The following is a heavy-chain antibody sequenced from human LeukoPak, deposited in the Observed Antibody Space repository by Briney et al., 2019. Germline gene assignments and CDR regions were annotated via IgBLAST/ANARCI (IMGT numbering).Heavy chain of an antibody. CDR1: GFTFSSYP. Sequence: GGSLRLSCSASGFTFSSYPMHWVRQAPGKELEYVSAISSNGGSTYYADSVKGRFIISRDNSKNTLYLQMSSLRAEDTAVYYCVNYFCSSSVHHWGQGTLVTVSS. CDR3: VNYFCSSSVHH. CDR2: ISSNGGST. D-gene: IGHD2-2*01. V-gene: IGHV3-64D*08. J-gene: IGHJ1*01.